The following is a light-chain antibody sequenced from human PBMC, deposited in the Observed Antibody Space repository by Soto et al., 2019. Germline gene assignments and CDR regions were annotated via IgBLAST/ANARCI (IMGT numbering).Light chain of an antibody. Sequence: DMQMTQSPSTLSASVGDRVTITCRASQSISSWLAWYQQKPGKAPKLLIYKASSLESGVPSRFSGSGSGTEFTLTISSLQPDDFATYYCQQYNSLYIFGQGTKLEIK. J-gene: IGKJ2*01. CDR3: QQYNSLYI. CDR1: QSISSW. CDR2: KAS. V-gene: IGKV1-5*03.